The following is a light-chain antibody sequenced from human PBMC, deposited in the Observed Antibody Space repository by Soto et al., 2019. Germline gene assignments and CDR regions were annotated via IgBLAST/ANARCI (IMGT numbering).Light chain of an antibody. V-gene: IGKV3-20*01. CDR3: QQYGGSRT. Sequence: EIVLTQSPCTLSWSPGESATLSWGASQSVGSNFLAWYQHKPDQAPRLLIYGASTRAAGIPDRFSGSGSGADFTLTISRLEPEDFAVYYCQQYGGSRTFGQGTKVDIK. J-gene: IGKJ1*01. CDR1: QSVGSNF. CDR2: GAS.